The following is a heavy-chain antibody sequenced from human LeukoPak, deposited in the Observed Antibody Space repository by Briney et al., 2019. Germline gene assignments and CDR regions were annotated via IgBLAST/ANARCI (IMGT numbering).Heavy chain of an antibody. CDR1: GGTFSSYA. J-gene: IGHJ6*03. CDR2: IIPIFGTA. CDR3: ARASVGPYYYYYYMDV. V-gene: IGHV1-69*13. Sequence: SVKVSCKASGGTFSSYAISWVRQAPGQGLEWMGGIIPIFGTANYAQKFQGRVTITADESTSIAYMELSSLRSEDTAVYYCARASVGPYYYYYYMDVWGKGTTVTVSS.